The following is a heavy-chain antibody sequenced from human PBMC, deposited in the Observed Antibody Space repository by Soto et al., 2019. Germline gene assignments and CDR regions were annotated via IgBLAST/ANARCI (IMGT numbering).Heavy chain of an antibody. CDR1: GYTFTSYG. CDR3: ARGLGECSGGSCYPGSVYYYGMDV. CDR2: ISAYNGNT. D-gene: IGHD2-15*01. V-gene: IGHV1-18*01. J-gene: IGHJ6*02. Sequence: ASVKVSCKASGYTFTSYGISWVRQAPGQGLEWMGWISAYNGNTNYAQKLQGRVTMTADKSTSTAYMELSSLRSEDTAVYYCARGLGECSGGSCYPGSVYYYGMDVWGQGTTVTVSS.